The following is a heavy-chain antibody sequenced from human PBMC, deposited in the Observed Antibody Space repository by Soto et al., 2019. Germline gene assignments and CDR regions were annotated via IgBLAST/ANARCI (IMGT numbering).Heavy chain of an antibody. J-gene: IGHJ4*02. Sequence: SGGSLRLSCAASGFTFSEAWMSWVRQAPGKGLEWVGRIKSKVDGGTTDHAAPVKGRFTISRDDSGNMLYLQMNNLKTEDTAIYYCTTDAKYASSWRFDYWGQGILVTSPQ. V-gene: IGHV3-15*01. CDR1: GFTFSEAW. CDR2: IKSKVDGGTT. CDR3: TTDAKYASSWRFDY. D-gene: IGHD6-13*01.